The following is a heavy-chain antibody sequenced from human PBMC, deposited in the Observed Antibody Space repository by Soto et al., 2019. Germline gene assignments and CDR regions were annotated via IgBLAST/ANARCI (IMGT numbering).Heavy chain of an antibody. CDR2: IIPIFGTA. V-gene: IGHV1-69*01. CDR1: GGTFSSYA. CDR3: ARDLTNIVVVPAAGPGWFDP. J-gene: IGHJ5*02. D-gene: IGHD2-2*01. Sequence: QVQLVQSGAEVKKPGSSGKVSCKASGGTFSSYAISWVRQAPGQGLEWMGGIIPIFGTANYAQKFQGRVTITADESTSTAYMELSSLRSEDTAVYYCARDLTNIVVVPAAGPGWFDPWGQGTLVTVSS.